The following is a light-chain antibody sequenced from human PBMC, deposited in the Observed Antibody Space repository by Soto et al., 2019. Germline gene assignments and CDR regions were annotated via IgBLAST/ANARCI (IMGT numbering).Light chain of an antibody. V-gene: IGKV3-15*01. CDR2: GAS. CDR3: QQYYNWPT. J-gene: IGKJ1*01. CDR1: QTVGSD. Sequence: EIVSTQSPATLSVSPGERATLSRRASQTVGSDLVWYQQKPGHPPRLLIYGASTRATGIPARFSGSGSGTEFTLTIRSLKSEEFAVYYCQQYYNWPTVGQGTK.